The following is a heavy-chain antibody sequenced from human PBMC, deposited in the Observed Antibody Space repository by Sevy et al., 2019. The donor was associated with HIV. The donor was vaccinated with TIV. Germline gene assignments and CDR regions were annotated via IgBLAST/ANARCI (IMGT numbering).Heavy chain of an antibody. CDR1: GFTFNYHF. CDR3: ARGDYYGSLYYFDY. Sequence: GGSLRLSCAASGFTFNYHFMNWVRQLPGKGLEWVSYISSASSYINYSDSVKGRVTISRDNAKNLVVLEMNNLRHEDTAVYFCARGDYYGSLYYFDYWGQGTLVTVSS. J-gene: IGHJ4*02. D-gene: IGHD3-10*01. CDR2: ISSASSYI. V-gene: IGHV3-21*06.